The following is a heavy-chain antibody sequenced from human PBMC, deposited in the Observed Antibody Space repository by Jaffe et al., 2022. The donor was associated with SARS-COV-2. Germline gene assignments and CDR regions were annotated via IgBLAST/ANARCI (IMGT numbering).Heavy chain of an antibody. J-gene: IGHJ5*02. V-gene: IGHV4-34*01. Sequence: QVQLQQWGAGLLKPSETLSLTCAVYGGSFSGYYWSWIRQPPGKGLEWIGEINHSGSTNYNPSLKSRVTISVDTSKNQFSLKLSSVTAADTAVYYCARDGIAVAGTSSFDPWGQGTLVTVSS. CDR2: INHSGST. CDR1: GGSFSGYY. CDR3: ARDGIAVAGTSSFDP. D-gene: IGHD6-19*01.